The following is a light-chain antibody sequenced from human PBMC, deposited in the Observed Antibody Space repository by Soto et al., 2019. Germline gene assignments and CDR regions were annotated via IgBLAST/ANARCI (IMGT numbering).Light chain of an antibody. J-gene: IGKJ2*01. CDR2: AAS. CDR3: QQSYSTLYT. V-gene: IGKV1-39*01. CDR1: QSISSY. Sequence: DIQMTQSPSSLSASVGDRVTITCRASQSISSYLNWYQQKPGKAPKLLIYAASSLQSGVPSRFSASGSRTDFTLTISSLQPEDFATYYCQQSYSTLYTFGQGTKLEIK.